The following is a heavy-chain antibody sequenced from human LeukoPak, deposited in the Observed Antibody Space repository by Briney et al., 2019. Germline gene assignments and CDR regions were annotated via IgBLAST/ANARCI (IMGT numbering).Heavy chain of an antibody. J-gene: IGHJ4*02. Sequence: GASVKVSCKASGYTFTSYAMHWVRQAPGQRLEWMGWINAGNGNTKYPQKFQGRVTITRDTSASTAYMELSSLRSEDTAVYYCARGEAMIVVVPIDYWGQGTLVTVSS. V-gene: IGHV1-3*01. D-gene: IGHD3-22*01. CDR1: GYTFTSYA. CDR2: INAGNGNT. CDR3: ARGEAMIVVVPIDY.